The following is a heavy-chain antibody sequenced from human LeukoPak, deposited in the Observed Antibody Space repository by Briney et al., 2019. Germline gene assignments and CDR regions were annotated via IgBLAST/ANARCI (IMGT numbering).Heavy chain of an antibody. Sequence: PGGSLRLSCAASGFTFSSYGMHWVRQAPGKGLEWVAVISYDGSNKYYADSVKGRFTISRDNSKNTLYLQMNSLRAEDTAVYYCAKDFEHGIQLWYVFDYWGQGTLVTVSS. CDR1: GFTFSSYG. CDR2: ISYDGSNK. CDR3: AKDFEHGIQLWYVFDY. V-gene: IGHV3-30*18. J-gene: IGHJ4*02. D-gene: IGHD5-18*01.